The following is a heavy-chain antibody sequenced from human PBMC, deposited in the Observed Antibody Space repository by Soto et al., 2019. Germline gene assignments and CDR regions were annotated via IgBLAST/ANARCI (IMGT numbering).Heavy chain of an antibody. CDR1: GFTFSSYG. J-gene: IGHJ4*02. V-gene: IGHV3-74*01. CDR3: ARDGTEDVVDY. D-gene: IGHD1-7*01. CDR2: INSDGSST. Sequence: HPGGSLRLSCAASGFTFSSYGMHWVRQAPGKGLVWVSRINSDGSSTSYADSVKGRFTISRDNAKNTLYLQMNSLRAEDTAVYYCARDGTEDVVDYWGQGSLVTVSS.